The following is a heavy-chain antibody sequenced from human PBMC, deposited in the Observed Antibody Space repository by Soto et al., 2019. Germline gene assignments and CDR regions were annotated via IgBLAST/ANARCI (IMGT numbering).Heavy chain of an antibody. Sequence: EVQLLESGGGLVQPGGSLRLSCAASGFTFKTYVMNWVRQARGKGLEWVSTISYSADKTHYADSVKGRFTISRDNSRDTLFLQMNSLRADDAAVYYCARRARTATTNWGAFDVWGQGTMVTVSS. CDR1: GFTFKTYV. J-gene: IGHJ3*01. D-gene: IGHD1-7*01. V-gene: IGHV3-23*01. CDR2: ISYSADKT. CDR3: ARRARTATTNWGAFDV.